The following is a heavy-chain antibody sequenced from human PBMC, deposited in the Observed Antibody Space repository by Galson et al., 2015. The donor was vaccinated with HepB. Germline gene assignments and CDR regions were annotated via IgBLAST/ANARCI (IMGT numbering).Heavy chain of an antibody. J-gene: IGHJ6*02. D-gene: IGHD3-22*01. Sequence: SLRLSCAASGFTFGDYAMSWVRQAPGKGLEWVGFIRSKAYGGTTEYAASVKGRFTISRDDSKSIAYLQMNSLKTEDTAVYYCTSGSGYYNHYYYYGMDVWGQGTTVTVSS. CDR2: IRSKAYGGTT. CDR1: GFTFGDYA. CDR3: TSGSGYYNHYYYYGMDV. V-gene: IGHV3-49*04.